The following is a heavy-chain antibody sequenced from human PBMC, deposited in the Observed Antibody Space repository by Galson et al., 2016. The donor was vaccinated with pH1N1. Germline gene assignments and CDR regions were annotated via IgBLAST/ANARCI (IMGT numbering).Heavy chain of an antibody. CDR1: GFTFSNSV. CDR2: ISGSGGST. CDR3: ARSRDFSFDY. D-gene: IGHD4-11*01. V-gene: IGHV3-23*01. Sequence: SLRLSCAASGFTFSNSVMSWVRQAPGKGLEWVSTISGSGGSTYYADSVRGRFTISRDSSNNTLYLQMNSLRTEDTAIYYCARSRDFSFDYWGQGALVTVAS. J-gene: IGHJ4*02.